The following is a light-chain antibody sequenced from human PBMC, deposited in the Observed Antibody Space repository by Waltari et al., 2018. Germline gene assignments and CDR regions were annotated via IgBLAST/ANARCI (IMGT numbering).Light chain of an antibody. CDR3: CAYAGRSTSL. Sequence: QSALTQPASVSGSPGQSITISCTGPSSDVGSYNLVSWYQQHPGKAPKLMIYEVSKRPSGVSNRFSGSKSGNTASLTISGLQAEDEADYYCCAYAGRSTSLFGGGTKLTVL. CDR1: SSDVGSYNL. CDR2: EVS. V-gene: IGLV2-23*02. J-gene: IGLJ2*01.